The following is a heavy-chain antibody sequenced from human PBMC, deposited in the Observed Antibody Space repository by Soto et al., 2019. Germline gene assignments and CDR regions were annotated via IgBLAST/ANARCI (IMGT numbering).Heavy chain of an antibody. CDR1: GGTFSSYA. D-gene: IGHD3-3*01. CDR2: IIPIFGTA. CDR3: ASRPLFEDFWSGYYYDYGMDV. J-gene: IGHJ6*02. Sequence: QVQLVQSGAEVKKPGSSVKVSCKASGGTFSSYAISWVRQAPGQGLEWMGGIIPIFGTANYAQKFQGRVTITAAEYTRTAYMGPSSLRSEDTAVYYCASRPLFEDFWSGYYYDYGMDVWGQGTTVTVSS. V-gene: IGHV1-69*01.